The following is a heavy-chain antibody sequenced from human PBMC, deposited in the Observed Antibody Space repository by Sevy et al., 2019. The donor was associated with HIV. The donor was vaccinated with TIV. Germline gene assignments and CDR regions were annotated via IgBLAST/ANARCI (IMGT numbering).Heavy chain of an antibody. V-gene: IGHV3-11*01. Sequence: GGSLRLSCAASGLALSDYYMARIRQAPGKGLEWVSYISGGGATIYYADSVKGRFTISRDNAKATLHLQMNSLRVDDTAVYFCARDPFHFLRGCFWGQGTQVTVSS. CDR3: ARDPFHFLRGCF. CDR1: GLALSDYY. CDR2: ISGGGATI. J-gene: IGHJ4*02. D-gene: IGHD3-10*01.